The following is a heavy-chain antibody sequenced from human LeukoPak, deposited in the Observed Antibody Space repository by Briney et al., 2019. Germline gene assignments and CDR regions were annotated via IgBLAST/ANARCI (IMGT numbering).Heavy chain of an antibody. Sequence: SETLSLTCTVSGVSISSDYLGGIRQPPGKGLEGIPTISYNRIPYYTPSPKSRATMSATTPTTPSTLKLSSVTPPATAIYYCPSHYASTRYLVGFAYWGQGPLVTVPS. CDR3: PSHYASTRYLVGFAY. CDR1: GVSISSDY. D-gene: IGHD3-22*01. CDR2: ISYNRIP. V-gene: IGHV4-39*01. J-gene: IGHJ4*02.